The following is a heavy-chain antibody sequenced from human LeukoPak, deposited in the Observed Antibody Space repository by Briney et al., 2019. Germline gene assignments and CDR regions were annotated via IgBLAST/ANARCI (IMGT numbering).Heavy chain of an antibody. Sequence: SETLSLTCTVSGVSISSYYWSWLRQPPDKGLEWIGYIHYSGTTKYNPSLKSRVTISIDTSKNQFSMKLRSVTAADTAVYYCARLFGDPHFDYWGQGILVSVSS. J-gene: IGHJ4*02. CDR2: IHYSGTT. CDR1: GVSISSYY. V-gene: IGHV4-59*08. CDR3: ARLFGDPHFDY. D-gene: IGHD4-17*01.